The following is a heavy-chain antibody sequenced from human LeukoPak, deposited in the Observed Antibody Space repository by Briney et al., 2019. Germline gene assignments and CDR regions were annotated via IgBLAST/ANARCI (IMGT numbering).Heavy chain of an antibody. CDR1: GFTFSSYW. CDR3: ARTCYDYVRGSYPSYYFDY. J-gene: IGHJ4*02. Sequence: QPGGSLRLSCAASGFTFSSYWMSWVRQAPGKGLEWVANIKQDGSEKYYVDSVKGRFTISRDNAKNSLYLQMNSLRAEDTAVYYCARTCYDYVRGSYPSYYFDYWGQGTLVTVSS. CDR2: IKQDGSEK. V-gene: IGHV3-7*01. D-gene: IGHD3-16*02.